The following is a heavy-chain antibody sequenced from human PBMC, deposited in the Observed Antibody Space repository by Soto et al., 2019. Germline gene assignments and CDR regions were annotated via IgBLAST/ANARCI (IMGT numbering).Heavy chain of an antibody. CDR2: INAGNGNT. V-gene: IGHV1-3*01. J-gene: IGHJ5*02. Sequence: QVQLVQSGAEVKKPGASVKVSCKASGYTFTSYAMHWVRQAPGQRLEWMGWINAGNGNTKYSQKFQGRVTITRDTSASTAYMELSSLRSEDTAVYYCARAPSTPRQLLFFNWFDPWGQGTLVTVSS. CDR1: GYTFTSYA. D-gene: IGHD2-2*01. CDR3: ARAPSTPRQLLFFNWFDP.